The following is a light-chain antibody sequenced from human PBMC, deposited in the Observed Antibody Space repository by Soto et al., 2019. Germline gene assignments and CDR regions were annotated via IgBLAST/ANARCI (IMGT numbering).Light chain of an antibody. Sequence: EIVLTHSPGTLSLSPWERATLSCSASQSVTNNQFAWFRQKPGQAPRLLIYGVSGRATGIPDRFSGSGSGTDFTLTISGLEPEDFAVYFCQQFQSSLRTFGQGTKVDIK. V-gene: IGKV3-20*01. CDR3: QQFQSSLRT. CDR2: GVS. CDR1: QSVTNNQ. J-gene: IGKJ1*01.